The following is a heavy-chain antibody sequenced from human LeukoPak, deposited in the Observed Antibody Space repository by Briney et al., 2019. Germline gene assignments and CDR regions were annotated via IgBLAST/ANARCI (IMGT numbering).Heavy chain of an antibody. J-gene: IGHJ4*02. CDR2: IYYSGST. CDR3: ATTTTDLTFDY. D-gene: IGHD4-17*01. Sequence: SSETLSLTCTVSGGSISSGGYYWSWIRQHPGKGLEWIGYIYYSGSTYYNPSLKSRVTISVDTSKNQFSLKLSSVTAADTAVYYCATTTTDLTFDYWGQGTLVTVSS. CDR1: GGSISSGGYY. V-gene: IGHV4-31*03.